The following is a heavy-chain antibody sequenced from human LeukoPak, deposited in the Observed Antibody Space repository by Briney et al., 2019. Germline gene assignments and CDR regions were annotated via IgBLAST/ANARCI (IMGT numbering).Heavy chain of an antibody. D-gene: IGHD2-15*01. CDR2: INPNSGGT. V-gene: IGHV1-2*02. CDR1: GYTFTGYY. Sequence: ASVKVSCKASGYTFTGYYMHWLRQAPGHGLEWMGWINPNSGGTNYAQKFQGRVTMTRDTSISTAYMELSRLRSDDTAVYYCARGALHCSGGSCYSVWFDPWGQGTLVTVSS. CDR3: ARGALHCSGGSCYSVWFDP. J-gene: IGHJ5*02.